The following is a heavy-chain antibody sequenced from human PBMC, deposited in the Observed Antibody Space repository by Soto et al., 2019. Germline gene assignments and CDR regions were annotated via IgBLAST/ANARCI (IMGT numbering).Heavy chain of an antibody. Sequence: GGSLRLSCAASGFTFSSYSMNWVRQAPGKGLEWVSSISSSSSYIYYADSVKGRFTISRDNAKNSLYLQMNSLRAEDTAVYYCARYLTGTTNYYYYYMDVWGKGTTVTSP. J-gene: IGHJ6*03. CDR2: ISSSSSYI. D-gene: IGHD1-7*01. CDR1: GFTFSSYS. CDR3: ARYLTGTTNYYYYYMDV. V-gene: IGHV3-21*01.